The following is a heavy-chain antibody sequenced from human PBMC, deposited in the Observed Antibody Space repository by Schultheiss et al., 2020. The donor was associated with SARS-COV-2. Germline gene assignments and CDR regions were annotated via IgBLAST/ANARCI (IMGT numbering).Heavy chain of an antibody. V-gene: IGHV3-30*18. CDR2: ISYDGSNK. D-gene: IGHD3-22*01. CDR1: GFTFSTYA. J-gene: IGHJ5*02. CDR3: ANCYYDSTNWFDP. Sequence: GGSLRLSCAASGFTFSTYAMSWVRQAPGKGLEWVAVISYDGSNKYYADSVKGRFTISRDNSKNTLYMQMNNLRAEDTAVYYCANCYYDSTNWFDPWGQGTLVTVSS.